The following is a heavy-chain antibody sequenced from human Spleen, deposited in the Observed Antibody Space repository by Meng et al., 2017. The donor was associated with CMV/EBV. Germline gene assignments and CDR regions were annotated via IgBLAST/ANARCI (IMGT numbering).Heavy chain of an antibody. V-gene: IGHV3-30*04. CDR3: AKAFSSSWYREYYDY. CDR1: GFTFSTNT. CDR2: ITYDGRNK. Sequence: GGSLRLSCTASGFTFSTNTMNWVRQAPGKGPEWVAFITYDGRNKFYTDSVEGRFTISRDNSKNTLYLQLNSLRVEDTAVYYCAKAFSSSWYREYYDYWGQGTLVTVSS. J-gene: IGHJ4*02. D-gene: IGHD6-13*01.